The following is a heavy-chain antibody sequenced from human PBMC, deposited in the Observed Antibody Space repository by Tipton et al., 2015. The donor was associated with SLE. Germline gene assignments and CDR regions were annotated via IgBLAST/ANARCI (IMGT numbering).Heavy chain of an antibody. CDR1: GGSISSSSYY. J-gene: IGHJ5*02. Sequence: TLSLTCTVSGGSISSSSYYWGWIRQPPGKGLEWIGSIYYSGSTYYNPSLKSRVTISVDTSKNQFSLKLSSVTAADTAMYYCVPAAEDNWFDPWGQGTLVTVSS. CDR3: VPAAEDNWFDP. CDR2: IYYSGST. V-gene: IGHV4-39*03. D-gene: IGHD2-2*01.